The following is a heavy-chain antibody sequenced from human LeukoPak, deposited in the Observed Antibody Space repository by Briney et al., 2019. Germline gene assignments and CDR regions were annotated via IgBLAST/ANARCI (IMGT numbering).Heavy chain of an antibody. D-gene: IGHD3-22*01. CDR3: AADYYDSSGYLPY. CDR1: GYTLTELS. V-gene: IGHV1-24*01. Sequence: GASVKVSCKVSGYTLTELSMHWVRQAPGKGLEWMGGFDPEDGETIYAQRFQGRVTMTEDTSTDTAYMELSSLRSEDTAVYYCAADYYDSSGYLPYWGQGTLVTVSS. J-gene: IGHJ4*02. CDR2: FDPEDGET.